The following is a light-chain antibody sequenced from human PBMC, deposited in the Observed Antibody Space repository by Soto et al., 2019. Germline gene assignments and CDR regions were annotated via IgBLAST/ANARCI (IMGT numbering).Light chain of an antibody. Sequence: QSVLTQPPSVSAAPRQKVTISCSGSTSNIGNNYVSWYQQLPGTAPKLLIYDNDKRPSGIPDRFSASKSGTSATLDITGLQTGDEADYYCETWDSSLSAGVFGGGTKLTVL. CDR3: ETWDSSLSAGV. V-gene: IGLV1-51*01. J-gene: IGLJ3*02. CDR2: DND. CDR1: TSNIGNNY.